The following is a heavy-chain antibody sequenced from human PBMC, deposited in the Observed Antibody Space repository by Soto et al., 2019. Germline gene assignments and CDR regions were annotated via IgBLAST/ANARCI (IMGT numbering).Heavy chain of an antibody. CDR2: IGPYEGVT. CDR1: GYSFNDYG. J-gene: IGHJ2*01. CDR3: ARCYCSVGSCYTCWHFDL. V-gene: IGHV1-18*01. D-gene: IGHD2-15*01. Sequence: QVQLEQSGAEVKKPGASVMVSCKASGYSFNDYGMSWVRQAPGQGLEWMGWIGPYEGVTNHAQTFQGRVTMTVDTSTTTADMELRSLRSDDTAIYYCARCYCSVGSCYTCWHFDLWGPGTLVTVTA.